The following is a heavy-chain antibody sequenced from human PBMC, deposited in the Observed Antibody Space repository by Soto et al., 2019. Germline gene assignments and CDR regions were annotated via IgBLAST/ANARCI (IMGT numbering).Heavy chain of an antibody. V-gene: IGHV4-59*01. Sequence: SETLSLTCSVSGGSISGSYWSWIRQSPGKGLEWLGYVYYTGSTNYRPSLRSRVSISVDTSKNDFSLRLSSVTAADTAVYFCARSAAVPGAPIDYWGQGTQVTVSS. CDR2: VYYTGST. J-gene: IGHJ4*02. CDR1: GGSISGSY. CDR3: ARSAAVPGAPIDY. D-gene: IGHD6-19*01.